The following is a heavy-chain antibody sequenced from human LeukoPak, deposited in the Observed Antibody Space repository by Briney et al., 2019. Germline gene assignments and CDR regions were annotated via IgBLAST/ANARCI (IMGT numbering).Heavy chain of an antibody. CDR1: GGSISSYY. V-gene: IGHV4-59*01. CDR3: ARGRSTGNFDY. D-gene: IGHD3-10*01. Sequence: PSETLSLTCTVSGGSISSYYWSWIRQPSGKGLEWIGYIYYSGSTNYNPSLKSRVTISEDTSKNQFSLKLSSVTAADTAVYYCARGRSTGNFDYWGQGTLVTVSS. CDR2: IYYSGST. J-gene: IGHJ4*02.